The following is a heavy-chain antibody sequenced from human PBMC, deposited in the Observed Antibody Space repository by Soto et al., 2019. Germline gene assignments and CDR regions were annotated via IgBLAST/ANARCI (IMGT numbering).Heavy chain of an antibody. CDR1: GGSISSYY. V-gene: IGHV4-59*01. Sequence: PSETLSLTCTVSGGSISSYYWSRIRQPPGKGLEWIGYIYYSGSTNYNPSLKSRVTISVDTSKNQFSLKLSSVTAADTAVYYCARDGLSSGWYRSLGYWFDPWGQGTLVTV. D-gene: IGHD6-19*01. CDR2: IYYSGST. J-gene: IGHJ5*02. CDR3: ARDGLSSGWYRSLGYWFDP.